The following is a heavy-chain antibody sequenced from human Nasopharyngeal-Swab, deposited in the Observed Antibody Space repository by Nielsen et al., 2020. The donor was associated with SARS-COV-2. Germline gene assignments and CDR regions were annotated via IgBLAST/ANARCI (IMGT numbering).Heavy chain of an antibody. V-gene: IGHV3-30-3*01. CDR2: ISYDGSNK. Sequence: PGKGLEWVAVISYDGSNKYYADSVKGRFTISRDNSKNTLYLQMNSLRAEDTAVYCCARGPGDGMDVWGQGTTVTVSS. D-gene: IGHD3-10*01. J-gene: IGHJ6*02. CDR3: ARGPGDGMDV.